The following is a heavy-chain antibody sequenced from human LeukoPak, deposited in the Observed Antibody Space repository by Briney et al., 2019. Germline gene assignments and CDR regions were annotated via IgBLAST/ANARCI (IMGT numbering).Heavy chain of an antibody. CDR1: GGSISSYY. V-gene: IGHV4-59*01. D-gene: IGHD4-17*01. CDR2: IYYSGST. J-gene: IGHJ6*02. Sequence: SETLSLTCTVSGGSISSYYWSWIRQPPGKGLEWIGYIYYSGSTNYNPSLKSRVTISVDTSKNQFSLKLSSVTATDTAVYYCARDTTVTTTGDYYYGMDVWGQGTTVTVSS. CDR3: ARDTTVTTTGDYYYGMDV.